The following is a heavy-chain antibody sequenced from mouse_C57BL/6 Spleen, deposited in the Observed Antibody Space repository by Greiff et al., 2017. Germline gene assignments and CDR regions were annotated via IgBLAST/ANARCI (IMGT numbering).Heavy chain of an antibody. J-gene: IGHJ1*03. CDR2: IYPGSGNT. D-gene: IGHD2-1*01. CDR1: GYSFTSDY. V-gene: IGHV1-66*01. Sequence: QVQLKESGPELVKPGASVKISCKASGYSFTSDYIHWVKQRPGQGLEWIRWIYPGSGNTKYNEKFKDKVTLTEDTSSSTSYMQLSSLTSEDSSVYYCARGNDWYFDVWGTGTTVTVSS. CDR3: ARGNDWYFDV.